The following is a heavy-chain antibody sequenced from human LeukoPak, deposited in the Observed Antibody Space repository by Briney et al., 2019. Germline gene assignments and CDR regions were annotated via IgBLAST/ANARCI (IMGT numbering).Heavy chain of an antibody. CDR2: ISSSSSYI. Sequence: PGGSLRLSCAASGFTFSSYSMNWVRQAPGKGLEWVSSISSSSSYIYYADSVKGRFTISRDNAKNSLYLQMNSLRAEDTAVYYCARVVGYYDFWSGYYLDHYYMDVWGKGTTVTVSS. V-gene: IGHV3-21*01. J-gene: IGHJ6*03. CDR3: ARVVGYYDFWSGYYLDHYYMDV. CDR1: GFTFSSYS. D-gene: IGHD3-3*01.